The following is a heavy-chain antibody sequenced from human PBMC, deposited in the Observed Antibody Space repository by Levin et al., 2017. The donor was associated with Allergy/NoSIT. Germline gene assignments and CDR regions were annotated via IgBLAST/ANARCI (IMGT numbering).Heavy chain of an antibody. CDR2: ISGSGGST. V-gene: IGHV3-23*01. CDR1: GFTFSSYA. D-gene: IGHD2-2*01. Sequence: AGESLKISCAASGFTFSSYAMSWVRQAPGKGLEWVSAISGSGGSTYYADSVKGRFTISRDNSKNTLYLQMNSLRAEDTAVYYCAKGLVSIDYWGQGTLVTVSS. CDR3: AKGLVSIDY. J-gene: IGHJ4*02.